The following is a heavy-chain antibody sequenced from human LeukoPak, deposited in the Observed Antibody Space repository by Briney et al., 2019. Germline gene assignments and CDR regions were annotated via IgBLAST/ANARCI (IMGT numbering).Heavy chain of an antibody. CDR2: MNPNSGNT. J-gene: IGHJ5*02. CDR3: AVHYGDYENWFDP. Sequence: ASVKVSCKASGYTFTSYDINWVRQTTGQGLEWMGWMNPNSGNTGYAQKLQGRVTMTTDTSTSTAYMELRSLRSDDTAVYYCAVHYGDYENWFDPWGQGTLVTVSS. D-gene: IGHD4-17*01. CDR1: GYTFTSYD. V-gene: IGHV1-8*01.